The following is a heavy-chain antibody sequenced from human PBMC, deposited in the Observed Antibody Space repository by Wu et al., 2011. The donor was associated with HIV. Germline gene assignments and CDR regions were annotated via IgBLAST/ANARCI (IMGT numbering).Heavy chain of an antibody. V-gene: IGHV1-69*15. CDR3: AREWRYCTGGSPCPSEYLQH. J-gene: IGHJ1*01. Sequence: QGQLEQSGGEVKKPGSSVKVSCKASGGAFSSYGFTWVRQVPGQGLEWVGRITPIFGEAQYGQQFQGRVTITADEAASTVYMQLNRLKPDDTALYYCAREWRYCTGGSPCPSEYLQHWGQGTLV. CDR1: GGAFSSYG. D-gene: IGHD2-8*02. CDR2: ITPIFGEA.